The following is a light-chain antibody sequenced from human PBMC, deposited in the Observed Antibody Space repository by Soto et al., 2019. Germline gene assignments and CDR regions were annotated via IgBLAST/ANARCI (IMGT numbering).Light chain of an antibody. CDR2: DAS. Sequence: VLTLSQTTLSVSPGLRATLSCMASQSVSSNLAWYQQKPGQAPWLLIHDASTRATGIPARFSGSGSGTEFTLTISSLQSEDFAVHYCQQYDNWPRTVGQGTKVDIK. CDR3: QQYDNWPRT. J-gene: IGKJ1*01. V-gene: IGKV3-15*01. CDR1: QSVSSN.